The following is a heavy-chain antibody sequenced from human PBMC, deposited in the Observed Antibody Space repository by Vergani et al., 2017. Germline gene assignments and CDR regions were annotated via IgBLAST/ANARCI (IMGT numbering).Heavy chain of an antibody. J-gene: IGHJ4*02. Sequence: QVQLVQSGAEVKKPGSSMKVSCKASGGTFSSYAISWVRQAPGQGLEWMGRIIPILGIANYAQKFQGRVTITADKSTSTAYMELSSLRSEDTAVYYCASGGVVVPAAMLDYWGQGTLVTVSS. D-gene: IGHD2-2*01. V-gene: IGHV1-69*04. CDR1: GGTFSSYA. CDR3: ASGGVVVPAAMLDY. CDR2: IIPILGIA.